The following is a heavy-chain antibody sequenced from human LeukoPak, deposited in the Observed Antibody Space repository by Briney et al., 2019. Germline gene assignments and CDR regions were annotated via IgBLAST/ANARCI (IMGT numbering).Heavy chain of an antibody. CDR3: ARDRLVGMATMISDY. CDR2: ISSSGSTI. Sequence: GGSLRLSCAASGFTFSSYEMNWVRQAPGKGLEWVSYISSSGSTIYYADSVKGRFTISRDNAKNSLYLQMNSLRAEDTAVYYCARDRLVGMATMISDYWGQGTLVTVSS. CDR1: GFTFSSYE. D-gene: IGHD5-24*01. V-gene: IGHV3-48*03. J-gene: IGHJ4*02.